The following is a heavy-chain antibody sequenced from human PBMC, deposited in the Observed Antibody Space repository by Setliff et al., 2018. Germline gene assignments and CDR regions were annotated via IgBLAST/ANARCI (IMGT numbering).Heavy chain of an antibody. CDR3: ATARRGYQYGSGSLFDD. Sequence: ASVKVSCKASGYTFTNYGVTWVRQAPGQGLEWMGWINNYSFKTNYPQKFLGRVTVTTDTSTGTAYMELGSLTSDDTALYYCATARRGYQYGSGSLFDDWGQGTLVTVSS. D-gene: IGHD3-10*01. V-gene: IGHV1-18*01. CDR1: GYTFTNYG. J-gene: IGHJ4*02. CDR2: INNYSFKT.